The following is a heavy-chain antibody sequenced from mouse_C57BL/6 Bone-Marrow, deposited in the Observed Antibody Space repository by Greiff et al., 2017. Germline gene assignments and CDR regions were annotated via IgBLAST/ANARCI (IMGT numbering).Heavy chain of an antibody. CDR2: ISYDGSN. Sequence: VQLKESGPGLVKPSQSLSLTCSVTGYSITSGYYWNWIRQFPGNKLEWMGYISYDGSNNYNPSLKNRISITRDTSKNQFFLKLNSVTTEDTATYYGARNYDYERGYAMDYWGQGTSVTVSS. CDR1: GYSITSGYY. V-gene: IGHV3-6*01. D-gene: IGHD2-4*01. J-gene: IGHJ4*01. CDR3: ARNYDYERGYAMDY.